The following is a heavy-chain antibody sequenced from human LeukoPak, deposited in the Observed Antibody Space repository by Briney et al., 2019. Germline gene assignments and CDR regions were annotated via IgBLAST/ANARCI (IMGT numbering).Heavy chain of an antibody. Sequence: GGSLRLSCAASGFTFSSYWMHWVRQAPGKGLVWVSRINGDGSSTSYADSVKGRFTISRDNAKSTLYLQMNSLRAEDTAVYYCVRGGGYNHNYWGQGTLVTVSS. CDR2: INGDGSST. V-gene: IGHV3-74*01. CDR3: VRGGGYNHNY. J-gene: IGHJ4*02. CDR1: GFTFSSYW. D-gene: IGHD5-24*01.